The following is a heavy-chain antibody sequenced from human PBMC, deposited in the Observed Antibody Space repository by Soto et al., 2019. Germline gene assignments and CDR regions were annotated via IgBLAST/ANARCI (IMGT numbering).Heavy chain of an antibody. CDR2: INHSGIT. Sequence: QVQLQQWGAGLLKPSETLSLTCVVNGGSFSGYYWSWVRLPPGKGLEWNGEINHSGITDSNPSLKSGVTISVDGSRNQFSLNLTSVTAADTAVYFCARARSSVPSRRGIGYYGMDVWGQGTTVTVSS. J-gene: IGHJ6*02. V-gene: IGHV4-34*01. CDR1: GGSFSGYY. CDR3: ARARSSVPSRRGIGYYGMDV. D-gene: IGHD2-2*03.